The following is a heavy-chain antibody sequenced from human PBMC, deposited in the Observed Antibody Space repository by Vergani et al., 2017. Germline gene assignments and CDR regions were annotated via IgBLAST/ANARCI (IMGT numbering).Heavy chain of an antibody. CDR2: IRSKANSYAT. D-gene: IGHD3-22*01. J-gene: IGHJ4*02. CDR3: TRLGYYYDSSGPQGC. CDR1: GFTFSGSA. Sequence: EVQLVESGGGLVQPGGSLKLSCAASGFTFSGSAMHWVRQASGKGLEWVGRIRSKANSYATAYAASVKGRFTISRDDSKNTAYLQMNSLKTEDTAVYYCTRLGYYYDSSGPQGCWGQGTLVTVSS. V-gene: IGHV3-73*02.